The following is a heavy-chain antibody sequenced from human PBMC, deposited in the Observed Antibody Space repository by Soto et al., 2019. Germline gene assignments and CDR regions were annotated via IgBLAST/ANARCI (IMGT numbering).Heavy chain of an antibody. CDR2: INHSGST. Sequence: KPXETLSLTCAVYGGSFSGYYWSWIRQPPGKGLEWIGEINHSGSTNYNPSLKSRVTTSVDTSKNHFSLKLSSVTAADTAVYYCARGVGTYYYGSGSPRMDVWGQRTTVTV. CDR1: GGSFSGYY. D-gene: IGHD3-10*01. CDR3: ARGVGTYYYGSGSPRMDV. V-gene: IGHV4-34*01. J-gene: IGHJ6*02.